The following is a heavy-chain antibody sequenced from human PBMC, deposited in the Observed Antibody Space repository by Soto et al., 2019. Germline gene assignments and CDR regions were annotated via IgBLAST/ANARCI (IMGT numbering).Heavy chain of an antibody. CDR1: GFPFSKYA. J-gene: IGHJ6*02. CDR3: ARDPSFYYGSGIHGMDV. D-gene: IGHD3-10*01. V-gene: IGHV3-30*04. CDR2: VSYDGSNK. Sequence: QVQLVESGGGVVQSGRSLRLSCGASGFPFSKYAIHWVRQAPGKGLQWVAVVSYDGSNKYYADPVKGRSTISRDNSNNTVCLQMNSLRPEDTAVYYCARDPSFYYGSGIHGMDVWGQGTTVTVS.